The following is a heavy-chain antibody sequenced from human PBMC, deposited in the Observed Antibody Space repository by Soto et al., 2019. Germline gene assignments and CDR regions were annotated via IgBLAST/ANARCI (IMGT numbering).Heavy chain of an antibody. CDR1: GGSINRGGYY. CDR2: IYYSGTT. J-gene: IGHJ4*02. CDR3: ARRIPTAGLFAY. D-gene: IGHD6-13*01. V-gene: IGHV4-31*03. Sequence: SETLSLTCTVSGGSINRGGYYWSWIRQHPGKGLEWVGYIYYSGTTYYSPSLQSRLSISRDTPKNQFSLKLTSVTASDTAVYYCARRIPTAGLFAYWGQGTLVTVSS.